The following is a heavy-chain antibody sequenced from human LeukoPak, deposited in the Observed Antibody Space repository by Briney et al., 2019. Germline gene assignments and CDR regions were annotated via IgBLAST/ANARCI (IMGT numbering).Heavy chain of an antibody. Sequence: PGGSLRLSCAASGFTFSSYAMSWVRQAPGKGLEWVSAISGSGGSTYSADSVKGRFTISRDNSKNTLYLQMNSLRSEDTALYYCARDATGDGDLESWGQGTLVTVSP. CDR1: GFTFSSYA. CDR2: ISGSGGST. V-gene: IGHV3-23*01. D-gene: IGHD4-17*01. J-gene: IGHJ5*02. CDR3: ARDATGDGDLES.